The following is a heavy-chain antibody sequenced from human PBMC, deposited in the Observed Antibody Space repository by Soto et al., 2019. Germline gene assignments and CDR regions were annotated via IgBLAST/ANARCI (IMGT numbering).Heavy chain of an antibody. CDR1: GGSIRSYY. J-gene: IGHJ4*02. Sequence: SETLSLTCTVSGGSIRSYYWSWIRQPPGKGLEWIGYIYYSGSTNYNPSLKSRVTISVDTSKNQFSLKLSSVTAADTAVYYCARDYGDYFDYWGQGTLVTVSS. D-gene: IGHD4-17*01. V-gene: IGHV4-59*01. CDR3: ARDYGDYFDY. CDR2: IYYSGST.